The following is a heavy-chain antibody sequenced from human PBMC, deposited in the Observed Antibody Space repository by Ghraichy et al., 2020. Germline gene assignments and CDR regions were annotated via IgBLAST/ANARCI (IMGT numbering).Heavy chain of an antibody. D-gene: IGHD2-2*02. CDR3: ARASYCSSTSCYTQHDAFDI. Sequence: SETLSLTCTVSGGSISSYYWRWIRQPAGKGLEWIGRIYTSGSTNYNPSLKSRVTMSVDTSKNQFSLKLSSVTAADTAVYYCARASYCSSTSCYTQHDAFDIWGQGTMVTVSS. CDR2: IYTSGST. V-gene: IGHV4-4*07. J-gene: IGHJ3*02. CDR1: GGSISSYY.